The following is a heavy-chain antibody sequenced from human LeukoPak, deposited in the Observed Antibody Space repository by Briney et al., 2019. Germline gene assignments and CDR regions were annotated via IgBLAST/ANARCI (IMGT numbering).Heavy chain of an antibody. CDR3: ARALDYYGSGSLLGY. CDR1: GGSISSYY. Sequence: SETLSLTYTVSGGSISSYYWSWIRQPPGKGLEWIGYIYYSGSTNYNPSLKSRVTISVDTSKNQFSLKLSSVTAADTAVYYCARALDYYGSGSLLGYWGQGTLVTVSS. V-gene: IGHV4-59*01. J-gene: IGHJ4*02. D-gene: IGHD3-10*01. CDR2: IYYSGST.